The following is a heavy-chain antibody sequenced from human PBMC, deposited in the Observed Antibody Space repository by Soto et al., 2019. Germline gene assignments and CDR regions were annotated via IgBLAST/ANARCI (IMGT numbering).Heavy chain of an antibody. CDR2: LIPIFGSG. Sequence: QVLLEQSGAEVKKPGSSVMISCKASGGTFNNYAISWVRQAPGQGLEWVGGLIPIFGSGNYAQIFQNRVIITTDEVRTTAHMEMNSLTSDDTAIDFCARGTSSSTSDYYYALEVWGPGNTVTVSS. J-gene: IGHJ6*02. D-gene: IGHD1-7*01. CDR1: GGTFNNYA. V-gene: IGHV1-69*05. CDR3: ARGTSSSTSDYYYALEV.